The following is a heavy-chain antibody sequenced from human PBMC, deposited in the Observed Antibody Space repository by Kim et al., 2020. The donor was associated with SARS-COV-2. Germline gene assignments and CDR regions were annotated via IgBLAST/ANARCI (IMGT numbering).Heavy chain of an antibody. CDR3: ASGRGGYAQGDY. J-gene: IGHJ4*02. Sequence: GGSLRLSCAASGFTFSSYGMHWVRQAPGKGLEWVAVISYDGSNKYYADSVKGRFTISRDNSKNTLYLQMNSLRAEDTAVYYCASGRGGYAQGDYWGQGTLVTVSS. CDR1: GFTFSSYG. CDR2: ISYDGSNK. D-gene: IGHD5-12*01. V-gene: IGHV3-30*03.